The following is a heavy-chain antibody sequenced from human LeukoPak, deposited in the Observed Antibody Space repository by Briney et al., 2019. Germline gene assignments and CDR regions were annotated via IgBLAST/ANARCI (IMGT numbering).Heavy chain of an antibody. CDR3: AKDQTIVVVPAHYFDY. V-gene: IGHV3-23*01. D-gene: IGHD2-2*01. J-gene: IGHJ4*02. CDR1: GGSFSGYY. Sequence: ETLSLTCAVYGGSFSGYYWSWVRQAPGKGLEWVSAISGSGGSTYYADSVKGRFTISRDNSKNTLYLQMNSLRAEDTAVYYCAKDQTIVVVPAHYFDYWGQGTLVTVSS. CDR2: ISGSGGST.